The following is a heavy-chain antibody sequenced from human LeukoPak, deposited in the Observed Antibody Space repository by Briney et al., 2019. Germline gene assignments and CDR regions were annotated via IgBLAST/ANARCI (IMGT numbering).Heavy chain of an antibody. CDR2: MYRGGVT. J-gene: IGHJ6*04. CDR1: GFTVSRKY. Sequence: GGSLRLSCAASGFTVSRKYMSWVRQAPGMGLEWVSVMYRGGVTNYADSVKGRFTISSDNSKNTLYLQMNSLRAEDPAVYYCVSGEDIWGKGTTVTVSS. D-gene: IGHD7-27*01. V-gene: IGHV3-53*01. CDR3: VSGEDI.